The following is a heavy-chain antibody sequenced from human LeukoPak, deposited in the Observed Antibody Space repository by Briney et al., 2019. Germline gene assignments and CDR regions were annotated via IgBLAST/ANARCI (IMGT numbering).Heavy chain of an antibody. J-gene: IGHJ5*02. D-gene: IGHD6-13*01. CDR3: ARGSYSSSWFDP. V-gene: IGHV1-8*01. CDR2: MNPNSGNT. Sequence: MGWMNPNSGNTGYAQKFQGRVTMTRNTSISTAYMELSSLRSEDTAVYYCARGSYSSSWFDPWGQGTLVTVSS.